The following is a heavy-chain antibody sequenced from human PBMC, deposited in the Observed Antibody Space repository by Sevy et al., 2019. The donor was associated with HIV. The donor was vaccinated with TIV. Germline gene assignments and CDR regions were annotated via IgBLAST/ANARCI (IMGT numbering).Heavy chain of an antibody. CDR3: ARGGSDALDF. CDR2: IGSVGET. Sequence: GGSLRLSCAASVFTFSSYDTHWVRHSTGKGLEWVSVIGSVGETRYADSVKGRFTISRENTKNSLYLQMNSLRAGDTAVYYCARGGSDALDFWGQGTMVTVSS. CDR1: VFTFSSYD. D-gene: IGHD5-12*01. V-gene: IGHV3-13*01. J-gene: IGHJ3*01.